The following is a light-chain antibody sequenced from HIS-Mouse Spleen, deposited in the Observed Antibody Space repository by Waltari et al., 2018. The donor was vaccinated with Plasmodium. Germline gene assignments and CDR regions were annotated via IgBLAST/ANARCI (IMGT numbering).Light chain of an antibody. Sequence: DIQMTKSPSSLSASVGDRVTITCRASQSISSYLNWYQQKPGKAPKLLIYAASSLQIGVPSRFSGSGSGTDFTLTISSLQPEDFATYYCQQSYSTPPTFGGGTKVEIK. CDR3: QQSYSTPPT. CDR1: QSISSY. J-gene: IGKJ4*01. CDR2: AAS. V-gene: IGKV1-39*01.